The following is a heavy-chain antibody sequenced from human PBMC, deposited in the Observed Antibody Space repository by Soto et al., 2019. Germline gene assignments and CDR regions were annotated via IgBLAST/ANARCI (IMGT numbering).Heavy chain of an antibody. CDR2: IYYSGST. CDR3: AGLRMAARLAYYYYMDV. J-gene: IGHJ6*03. D-gene: IGHD6-6*01. CDR1: GGSISSYY. V-gene: IGHV4-59*08. Sequence: SETLSLTCTVSGGSISSYYWSWIRQPPGKGLEWIGYIYYSGSTNYNPSLKSRVTISVDTSKNQFSLKLSSVTAADRAVYYCAGLRMAARLAYYYYMDVWGKGTTVTVSS.